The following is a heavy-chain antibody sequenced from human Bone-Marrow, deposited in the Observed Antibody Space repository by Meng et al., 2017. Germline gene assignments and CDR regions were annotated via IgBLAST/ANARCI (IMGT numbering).Heavy chain of an antibody. CDR2: INAYNGNT. J-gene: IGHJ4*02. CDR1: GYTLSSDG. Sequence: ASVKVSCKASGYTLSSDGFSWVRQAPGQGLEWMGWINAYNGNTDYAQKFQGRVTMTTDTSTSTAYMELRSLRSDDTAVYYCATRGNPYLNCWGQGTPVTVSS. V-gene: IGHV1-18*01. CDR3: ATRGNPYLNC.